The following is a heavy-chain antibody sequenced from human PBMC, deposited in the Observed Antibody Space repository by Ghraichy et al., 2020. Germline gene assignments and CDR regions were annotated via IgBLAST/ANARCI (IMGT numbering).Heavy chain of an antibody. CDR1: GGSISSGGYY. D-gene: IGHD1-26*01. V-gene: IGHV4-31*03. J-gene: IGHJ5*02. Sequence: SETLSLTCTVSGGSISSGGYYWSWIRQHPGKGLEWIGYIYYSGSTYYNPSLKSRVTISVDTSKNQFSLKLSPVTAADTAVYYCARRVGRGSTPINWFDPWGQGTLVTVSS. CDR2: IYYSGST. CDR3: ARRVGRGSTPINWFDP.